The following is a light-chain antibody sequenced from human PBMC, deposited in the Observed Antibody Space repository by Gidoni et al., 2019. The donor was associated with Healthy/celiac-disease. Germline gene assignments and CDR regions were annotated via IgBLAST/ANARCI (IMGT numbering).Light chain of an antibody. J-gene: IGKJ2*01. CDR1: QSISSY. CDR2: AAS. V-gene: IGKV1-39*01. CDR3: QQSYSTPYT. Sequence: DIPMTQSPSSLSASVGDRVTHTCRASQSISSYLNWYQQKPGKAPKLLIYAASSLQSGVPSRFSGSGSGTDFTLTISSLQPEDVATYYCQQSYSTPYTFGQGTKLEIK.